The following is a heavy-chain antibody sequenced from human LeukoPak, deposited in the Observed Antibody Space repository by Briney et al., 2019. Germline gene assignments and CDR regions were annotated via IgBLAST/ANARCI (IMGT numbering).Heavy chain of an antibody. CDR3: AGGWLPDKNDF. CDR2: IYHSGST. Sequence: PSETLSLTCTVSGYSISSGSCWGWIRQPPGEGLDWIGSIYHSGSTFYNPSLKSRVTISVDTSKNQFSLRLTSVTAADTAVYYCAGGWLPDKNDFWGQGTLVTVSA. V-gene: IGHV4-38-2*02. J-gene: IGHJ4*02. CDR1: GYSISSGSC. D-gene: IGHD5-24*01.